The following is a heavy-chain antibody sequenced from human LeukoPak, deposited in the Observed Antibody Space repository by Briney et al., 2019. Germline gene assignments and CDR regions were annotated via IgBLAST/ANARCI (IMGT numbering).Heavy chain of an antibody. CDR2: IYHSGST. CDR1: GGSFSGYY. D-gene: IGHD1-26*01. J-gene: IGHJ3*02. V-gene: IGHV4-34*01. CDR3: ARVALWELLMIAFDI. Sequence: SETLSLTCAVYGGSFSGYYWSWVRQPPGKGLEWIGEIYHSGSTNYNPSLKSRVTISVDKSKNQFSLKLSSVTAADTAVYYCARVALWELLMIAFDIWGQGTMVTVSS.